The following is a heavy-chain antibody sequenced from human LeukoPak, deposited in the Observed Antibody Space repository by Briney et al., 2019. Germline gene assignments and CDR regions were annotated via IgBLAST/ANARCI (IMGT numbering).Heavy chain of an antibody. D-gene: IGHD6-25*01. Sequence: GGSLRLSCGASGLTFSSYAMTWVRQAPGKGLEWVSSISGSGGSTYHADSVKGRFTISRDNSKNTLYLQMNSLRGDDTAVYHCVKDSSGTFDNWGQGTLVTVSS. CDR3: VKDSSGTFDN. CDR2: ISGSGGST. J-gene: IGHJ4*02. CDR1: GLTFSSYA. V-gene: IGHV3-23*01.